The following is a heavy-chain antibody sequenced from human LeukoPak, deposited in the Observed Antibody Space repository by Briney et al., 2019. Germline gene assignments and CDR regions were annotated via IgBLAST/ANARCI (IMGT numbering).Heavy chain of an antibody. V-gene: IGHV3-7*01. CDR1: GFTFSSYW. Sequence: GGSLRLSCAASGFTFSSYWMSWVRQAPGKGLEWVANIKQDGSEKYYVDSVKGRFTISRDNAKNSLYLQMNSLRAEDTAVYYCARGSPSDRHSSSWYGIDYWGQGTLVTVSS. J-gene: IGHJ4*02. CDR3: ARGSPSDRHSSSWYGIDY. CDR2: IKQDGSEK. D-gene: IGHD6-13*01.